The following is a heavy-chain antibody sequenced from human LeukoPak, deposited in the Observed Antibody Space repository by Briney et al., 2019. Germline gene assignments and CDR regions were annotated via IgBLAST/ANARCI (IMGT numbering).Heavy chain of an antibody. CDR2: IYSGGST. CDR1: GFTFSNAW. CDR3: ARGDAQGYCSGGSCSDY. Sequence: KTGGSLRLSCAASGFTFSNAWMSWVRQAPGKGLEWVSVIYSGGSTYYADSVKGRFTISRDNSKNTLYLQMNSLRAEDTAVYYCARGDAQGYCSGGSCSDYWGQGTLVTVSS. D-gene: IGHD2-15*01. J-gene: IGHJ4*02. V-gene: IGHV3-53*01.